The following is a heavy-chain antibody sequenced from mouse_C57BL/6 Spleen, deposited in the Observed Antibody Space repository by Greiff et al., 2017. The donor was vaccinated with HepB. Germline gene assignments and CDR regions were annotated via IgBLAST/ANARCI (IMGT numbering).Heavy chain of an antibody. J-gene: IGHJ3*01. V-gene: IGHV1-7*01. CDR2: INPSSGYT. Sequence: QVQLQQSGAELAKPGASVKLSCKASGYTFTSYWMHWVKQRPGQGLEWIGYINPSSGYTKYNQKFKDKATLTADKSSSTAYMQLSSLTYEDSAVYYCARSRDDYDETFAYWGQGTLVTVSA. CDR1: GYTFTSYW. D-gene: IGHD2-4*01. CDR3: ARSRDDYDETFAY.